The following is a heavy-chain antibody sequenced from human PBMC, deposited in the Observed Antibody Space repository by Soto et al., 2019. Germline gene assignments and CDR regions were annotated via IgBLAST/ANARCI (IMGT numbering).Heavy chain of an antibody. CDR3: AKDREGFGDYYYYGMDV. D-gene: IGHD3-16*01. CDR1: GFTFSSYG. V-gene: IGHV3-30*18. CDR2: ISYDGSNK. Sequence: QVQLVESGGGVVQPGRSLRLSCAASGFTFSSYGMHWVRQAPGKGLEWVAVISYDGSNKYYADSVKGRFTISRDNSKNTLYLQMNSLRAEDTAVYYCAKDREGFGDYYYYGMDVWGQGTTVTVSS. J-gene: IGHJ6*02.